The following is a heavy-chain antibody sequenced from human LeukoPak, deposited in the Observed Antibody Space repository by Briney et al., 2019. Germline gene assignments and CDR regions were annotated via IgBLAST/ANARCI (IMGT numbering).Heavy chain of an antibody. V-gene: IGHV3-66*01. Sequence: GGSLRLSCVVSGFTVNNKYMSWVRQSPGEGLEWVSVIYTGGSTYYADSVKSRFTISRDISMNTLYLQMISLRAEDTALYYCARGYCSGGNCYDYWVQGTLVTVSS. CDR2: IYTGGST. D-gene: IGHD2-15*01. J-gene: IGHJ4*02. CDR1: GFTVNNKY. CDR3: ARGYCSGGNCYDY.